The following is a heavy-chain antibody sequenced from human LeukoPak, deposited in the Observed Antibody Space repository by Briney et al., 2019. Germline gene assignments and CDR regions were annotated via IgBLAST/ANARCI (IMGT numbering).Heavy chain of an antibody. V-gene: IGHV3-21*01. Sequence: GGPLRLSCAASGFTFSSYSMNWVRQAPGKGLEWVSSISSSSNYIYYADSVRGRFTISRDDAKNSLYLQMNSLRAEDTAVYYCARGGSAGDYWGQGTLVTVSS. CDR2: ISSSSNYI. CDR3: ARGGSAGDY. D-gene: IGHD2-15*01. J-gene: IGHJ4*02. CDR1: GFTFSSYS.